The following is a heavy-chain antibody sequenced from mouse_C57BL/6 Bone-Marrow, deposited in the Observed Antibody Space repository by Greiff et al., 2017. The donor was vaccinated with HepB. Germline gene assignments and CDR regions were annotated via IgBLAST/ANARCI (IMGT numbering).Heavy chain of an antibody. Sequence: EVQLQQSGPELVKPGASVKISCKASGYTFTDYYMNWVKQSHGKSLEWIGDINPNNGGTSYNQKFKGKATLTVDKSSSTAYMELRSLTSEDSAVYYCAGGYDGSFYYAMDYWGQGTSVTVSS. V-gene: IGHV1-26*01. J-gene: IGHJ4*01. CDR3: AGGYDGSFYYAMDY. CDR1: GYTFTDYY. D-gene: IGHD2-2*01. CDR2: INPNNGGT.